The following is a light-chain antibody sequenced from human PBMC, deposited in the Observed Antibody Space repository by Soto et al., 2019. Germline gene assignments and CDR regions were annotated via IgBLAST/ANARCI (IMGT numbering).Light chain of an antibody. Sequence: PCQRFPLSCRSSQTVSSDTLAWYQQKPGQAPRLLIHGASTRAPGFPARFSGSGSGTDFTLTISSLQSEDFAVYYCQQYNNWPPSTVGQGTRLEIK. CDR2: GAS. CDR3: QQYNNWPPST. J-gene: IGKJ5*01. V-gene: IGKV3-15*01. CDR1: QTVSSD.